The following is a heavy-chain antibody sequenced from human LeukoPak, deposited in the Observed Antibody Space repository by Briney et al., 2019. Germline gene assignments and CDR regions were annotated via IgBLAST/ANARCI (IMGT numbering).Heavy chain of an antibody. CDR2: ISAYNGNT. D-gene: IGHD5-18*01. J-gene: IGHJ6*03. V-gene: IGHV1-18*01. CDR1: GYTFTGYG. CDR3: ARAQHTAMVRGYYYMDV. Sequence: ASVKVSCKASGYTFTGYGISWVRQAPGQGLEWMGWISAYNGNTNYAQKLQGRVTMTTDTSTSTAYMELRSLRSDDTAVYYCARAQHTAMVRGYYYMDVWGKGTTVTVSS.